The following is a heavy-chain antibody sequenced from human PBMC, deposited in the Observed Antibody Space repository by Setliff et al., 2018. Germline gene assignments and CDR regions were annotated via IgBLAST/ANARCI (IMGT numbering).Heavy chain of an antibody. J-gene: IGHJ3*01. CDR3: TRHEDRNKCTSSSCYRENDAFDV. CDR2: IYPSNSNI. CDR1: GYSFTSYW. V-gene: IGHV5-51*01. Sequence: GESLKISCKGSGYSFTSYWIAWVRQMPGKGLEWMGIIYPSNSNIKYSPSFQGQVTISADKSINTAYLQWSSLKASDTAIYYCTRHEDRNKCTSSSCYRENDAFDVWGQGAMVTVSS. D-gene: IGHD2-2*01.